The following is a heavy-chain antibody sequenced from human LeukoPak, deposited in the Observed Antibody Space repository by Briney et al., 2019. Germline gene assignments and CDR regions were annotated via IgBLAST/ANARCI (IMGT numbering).Heavy chain of an antibody. CDR1: GGTFSSYA. J-gene: IGHJ5*02. V-gene: IGHV1-69*06. CDR3: VKSRSRNMITFGGVERWFDP. D-gene: IGHD3-16*01. Sequence: GASVKVSCKASGGTFSSYAISWVRQAPGQGLEWMGGIIPIFGTANYAQKFQGRVTITADKSTSTAYMELSSLRAEDTAVYYCVKSRSRNMITFGGVERWFDPWGQGTLVTVSS. CDR2: IIPIFGTA.